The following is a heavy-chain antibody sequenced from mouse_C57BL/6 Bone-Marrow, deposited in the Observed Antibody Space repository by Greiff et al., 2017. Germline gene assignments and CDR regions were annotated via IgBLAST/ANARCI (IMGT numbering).Heavy chain of an antibody. Sequence: EVHLVESGGGLVKPGGSLKLSCAASGFTFSSYAVSWVRQTPEQRLEWVATISDDGSYTYSPDNVKGRFTISRDNAKNNLYLQMSHLKSEDTAMYYCARDHYDYDNFAYWGQGTLVTVSA. D-gene: IGHD2-4*01. V-gene: IGHV5-4*01. CDR1: GFTFSSYA. CDR2: ISDDGSYT. CDR3: ARDHYDYDNFAY. J-gene: IGHJ3*01.